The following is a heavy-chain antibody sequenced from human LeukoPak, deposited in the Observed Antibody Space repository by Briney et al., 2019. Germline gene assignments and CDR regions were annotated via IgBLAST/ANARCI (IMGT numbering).Heavy chain of an antibody. V-gene: IGHV3-21*01. J-gene: IGHJ4*02. CDR1: GFTFSSHS. D-gene: IGHD3/OR15-3a*01. CDR2: ISSSSSYI. CDR3: AKDVGSYDSWCFDY. Sequence: GGSLRVSCAASGFTFSSHSMNCVRQAPGKGLEWVSSISSSSSYIYYADSVKGRFTISRDTAKNSLYLQMNSLRAEDTAVYYCAKDVGSYDSWCFDYGGQGTLVTVSS.